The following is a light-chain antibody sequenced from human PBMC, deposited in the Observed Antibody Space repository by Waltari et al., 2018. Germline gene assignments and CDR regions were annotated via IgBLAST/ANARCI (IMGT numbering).Light chain of an antibody. CDR1: QSVSRY. CDR2: GAS. Sequence: EIVLTQSPGTLSLSPGERATLSCRASQSVSRYLAWYQQKPGQAPRLLIYGASSRATGIPDRFSGSGSGTDFSLTISRLEPEDFAVYYCQNHERLPAMFGQGTRWKSN. V-gene: IGKV3-20*01. J-gene: IGKJ1*01. CDR3: QNHERLPAM.